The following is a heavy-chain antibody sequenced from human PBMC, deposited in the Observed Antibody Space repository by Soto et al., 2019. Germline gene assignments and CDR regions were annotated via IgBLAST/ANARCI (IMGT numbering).Heavy chain of an antibody. D-gene: IGHD6-13*01. Sequence: SVKVSCKASGGTFSSYAISWVRQAPGQGLEWMGGIIPIFGTANYAQKFQGRVTITADESTSTAYMELSSLRSEDTAVYYCARVRRAPAGIFSPDAFDIWGQGTMVTVSS. CDR1: GGTFSSYA. CDR2: IIPIFGTA. CDR3: ARVRRAPAGIFSPDAFDI. J-gene: IGHJ3*02. V-gene: IGHV1-69*13.